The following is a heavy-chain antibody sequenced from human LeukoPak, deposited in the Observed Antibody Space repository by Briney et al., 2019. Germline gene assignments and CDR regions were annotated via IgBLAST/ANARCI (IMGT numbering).Heavy chain of an antibody. CDR1: GFIFSNYS. CDR2: IIGSGGTT. Sequence: GGSLRLSCATSGFIFSNYSVNWVRQAPGKGLEWVSIIIGSGGTTYYADSVKGLLTISRDNSKKTLYLKMNSLRAEDKAIYYCARREGEYSHPYDYWGQGTLVTVSS. D-gene: IGHD1-26*01. V-gene: IGHV3-23*01. J-gene: IGHJ4*02. CDR3: ARREGEYSHPYDY.